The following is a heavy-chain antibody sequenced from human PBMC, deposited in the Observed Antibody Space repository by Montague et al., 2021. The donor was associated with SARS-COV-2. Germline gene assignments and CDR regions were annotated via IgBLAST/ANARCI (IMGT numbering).Heavy chain of an antibody. Sequence: SETLSLTCTVSGGSVSSSNHFWGWIRQPPGKGLEWIAIIYYSGNTYYNPSLKSRVTISVDTSKNQFSLKLSSVTAADTAVYYCAGGPEMYGEFVDYWGRGTLVTVSS. CDR1: GGSVSSSNHF. CDR2: IYYSGNT. J-gene: IGHJ4*02. D-gene: IGHD4-17*01. V-gene: IGHV4-39*01. CDR3: AGGPEMYGEFVDY.